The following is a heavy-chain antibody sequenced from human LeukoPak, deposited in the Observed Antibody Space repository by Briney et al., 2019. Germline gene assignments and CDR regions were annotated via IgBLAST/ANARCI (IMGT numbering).Heavy chain of an antibody. J-gene: IGHJ6*02. CDR3: ARDSGNFHYDMDV. CDR2: KFSHDGST. D-gene: IGHD3-10*01. V-gene: IGHV1-46*02. CDR1: GYSFNSHH. Sequence: ASVKVSCKTSGYSFNSHHVHWVRQAPGQGLEWMGVKFSHDGSTSTAQKFQGRVTLTRDTSTSTVGMELSSLRFEDTAVYYCARDSGNFHYDMDVWGQGTTVIVSS.